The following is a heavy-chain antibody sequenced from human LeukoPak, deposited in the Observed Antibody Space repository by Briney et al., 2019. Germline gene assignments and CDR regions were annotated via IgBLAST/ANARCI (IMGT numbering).Heavy chain of an antibody. V-gene: IGHV1-69*13. J-gene: IGHJ4*02. Sequence: SVKVSCKASGGTFSSYAISWVRQAPGQGLEWMGGIIPIFGTANYAQKFQGRVTITADESTSTAYMELSSPRSEDTAVYYCAPYYYDSSGYYQRSDYWGQGTLVTVSS. CDR3: APYYYDSSGYYQRSDY. D-gene: IGHD3-22*01. CDR2: IIPIFGTA. CDR1: GGTFSSYA.